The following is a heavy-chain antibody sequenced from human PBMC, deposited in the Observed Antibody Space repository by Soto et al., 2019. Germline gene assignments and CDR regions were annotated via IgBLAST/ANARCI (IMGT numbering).Heavy chain of an antibody. CDR1: GGSFSGYY. D-gene: IGHD3-9*01. CDR3: ASLKDYDILTGYYNWFDP. V-gene: IGHV4-34*01. Sequence: PSETLSLTCAVYGGSFSGYYWSWIRQPPGKGLEWIGEINHSGSTNYNPSLKSRVTISVDTSKNQFSLKLSSVTAADTAVYYCASLKDYDILTGYYNWFDPWGQGTLVTVSS. J-gene: IGHJ5*02. CDR2: INHSGST.